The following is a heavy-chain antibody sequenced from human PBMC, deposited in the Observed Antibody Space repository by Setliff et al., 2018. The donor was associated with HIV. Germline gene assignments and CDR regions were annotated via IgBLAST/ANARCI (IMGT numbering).Heavy chain of an antibody. V-gene: IGHV4-39*01. D-gene: IGHD2-15*01. CDR3: ARQRADCSGGSCYGY. J-gene: IGHJ4*01. CDR1: TGSISRYFYY. CDR2: FYSGGGT. Sequence: SETLSLTCTVSTGSISRYFYYWAWIRQPPGKGLEWIGSFYSGGGTSYNPSLNSRVTISVDTSKNQFSLKPRSVTAADTSMYYCARQRADCSGGSCYGYWGQGTLVTVSS.